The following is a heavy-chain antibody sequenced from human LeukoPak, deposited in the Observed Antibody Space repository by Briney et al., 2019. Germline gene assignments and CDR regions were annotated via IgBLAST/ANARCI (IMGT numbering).Heavy chain of an antibody. CDR1: GFTFSSYS. V-gene: IGHV3-21*01. Sequence: GGSLRLSCAASGFTFSSYSMNWVRQAPGKGLEWVSSISSSSYIYYADSVKGRFTISRDNAKNSLYLQMNSLRAEDTAVYYCARTQGYCSSTSCYSYYFDYWGQGTLVTVSS. CDR3: ARTQGYCSSTSCYSYYFDY. D-gene: IGHD2-2*01. J-gene: IGHJ4*02. CDR2: ISSSSYI.